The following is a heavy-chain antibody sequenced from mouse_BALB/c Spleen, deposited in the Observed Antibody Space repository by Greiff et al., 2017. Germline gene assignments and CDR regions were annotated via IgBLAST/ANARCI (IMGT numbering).Heavy chain of an antibody. J-gene: IGHJ3*01. CDR3: ARGGTTVVAFAY. CDR2: ISYDGSN. CDR1: GYSITSGYY. D-gene: IGHD1-1*01. V-gene: IGHV3-6*02. Sequence: EVKLQESGPGLVKPSQSLSLTCSVTGYSITSGYYWNWIRQFPGNKLEWMGYISYDGSNNYNPSLKNRISITRDTSKNQFFLKLNSVTTEDTATYYCARGGTTVVAFAYWGQGTLVTVSA.